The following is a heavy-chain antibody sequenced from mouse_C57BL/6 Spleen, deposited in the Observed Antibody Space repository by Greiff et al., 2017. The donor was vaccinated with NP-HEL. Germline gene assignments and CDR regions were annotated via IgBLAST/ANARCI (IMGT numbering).Heavy chain of an antibody. V-gene: IGHV1-72*01. CDR2: IDPNSGGT. Sequence: QVQLQQPGAELVKPGASVKLSCKASGYTFTSYWMPWVKQRPGRGLEWIGRIDPNSGGTTYNEKFKSKATLTVDKPSSTAYMQLSSLTSEDSAVYYCARWMLWGSSMVTDYWGQGTTLTVSS. CDR3: ARWMLWGSSMVTDY. J-gene: IGHJ2*01. D-gene: IGHD2-2*01. CDR1: GYTFTSYW.